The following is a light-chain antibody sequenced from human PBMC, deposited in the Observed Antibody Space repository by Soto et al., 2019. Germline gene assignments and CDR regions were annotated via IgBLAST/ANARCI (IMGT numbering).Light chain of an antibody. CDR3: QQYNSYLNS. Sequence: DIQMTQSPSTLSASVGDRVTITCRASQSISSWLAWYQQKPGIAPKLLIYDASRLESGVPSRFSCTGSGTEFTLTISSLQPDDFATYYCQQYNSYLNSLGQGTKLEIK. V-gene: IGKV1-5*01. CDR2: DAS. CDR1: QSISSW. J-gene: IGKJ2*01.